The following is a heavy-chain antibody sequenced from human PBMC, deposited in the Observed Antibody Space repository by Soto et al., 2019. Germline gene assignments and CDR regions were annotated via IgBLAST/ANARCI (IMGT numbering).Heavy chain of an antibody. CDR3: ARLGFYYYFLSGYYNVHHYYGIDV. V-gene: IGHV5-51*01. Sequence: GESLKISCKGSGYSFTNYWIGWVRQMPGKGLEWMGDIYPGDSDVKYSPSFRGQVTISADKSITTAYLQWSSLKASDTATYYCARLGFYYYFLSGYYNVHHYYGIDVWGQGTTVTVSS. D-gene: IGHD3-3*01. CDR1: GYSFTNYW. J-gene: IGHJ6*02. CDR2: IYPGDSDV.